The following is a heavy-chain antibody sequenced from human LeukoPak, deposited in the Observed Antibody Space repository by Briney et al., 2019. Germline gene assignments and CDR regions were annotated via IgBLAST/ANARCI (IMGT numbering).Heavy chain of an antibody. CDR2: ISGNANNI. V-gene: IGHV3-48*03. J-gene: IGHJ4*02. D-gene: IGHD5-18*01. CDR1: GFTFSSYE. CDR3: AKDRRIQLWLGFDY. Sequence: GGSLRLSCAASGFTFSSYELNWVRQAPGKGLEWVSYISGNANNIYYAESVKGRFTISRDNAKNSLYLQMNSLGAEDTAVYYCAKDRRIQLWLGFDYWGQGTLVTVSS.